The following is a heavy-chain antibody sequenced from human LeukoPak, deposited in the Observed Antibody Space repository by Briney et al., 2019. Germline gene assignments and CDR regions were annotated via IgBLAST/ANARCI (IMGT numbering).Heavy chain of an antibody. CDR1: EFTFSSYA. Sequence: PGGSLRLSCTTSEFTFSSYAMSWVRQAPGKGLEWVSIISGSGGTTYYADSVKGRFTISKDNSKNMLYLQMNSLRAEDTAVYYCAKGVSVAGTLEYFHHWRQGTLVTVSS. CDR2: ISGSGGTT. J-gene: IGHJ1*01. V-gene: IGHV3-23*01. D-gene: IGHD6-19*01. CDR3: AKGVSVAGTLEYFHH.